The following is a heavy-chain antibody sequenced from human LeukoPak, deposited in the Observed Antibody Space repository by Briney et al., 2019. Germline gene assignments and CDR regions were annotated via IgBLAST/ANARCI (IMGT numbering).Heavy chain of an antibody. D-gene: IGHD3-22*01. CDR2: IIPIFGTA. V-gene: IGHV1-69*01. CDR3: AREENYYDSSGIFDY. J-gene: IGHJ4*02. Sequence: SVKVSCKSSGGTFSSYAIIWVRQAPGQGLEWMGGIIPIFGTANYAQKFQGRVTITADESTSTAYMELSSLRSEDTAVYYCAREENYYDSSGIFDYWGQGTLVTVSS. CDR1: GGTFSSYA.